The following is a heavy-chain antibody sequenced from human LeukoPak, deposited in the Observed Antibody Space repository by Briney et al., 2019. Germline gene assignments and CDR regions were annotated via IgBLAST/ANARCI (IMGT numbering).Heavy chain of an antibody. Sequence: KPSETLSLTCTVSGGSISSSSYYWGWIRQPPGKGLEWIGSIYYSGSTYYNPSLKSRVTISVDTSKNQFSLKLSSVTAADTAVYYCADGGSRGIPIWGQGTMVTVSS. CDR1: GGSISSSSYY. J-gene: IGHJ3*02. CDR3: ADGGSRGIPI. D-gene: IGHD3-16*01. CDR2: IYYSGST. V-gene: IGHV4-39*01.